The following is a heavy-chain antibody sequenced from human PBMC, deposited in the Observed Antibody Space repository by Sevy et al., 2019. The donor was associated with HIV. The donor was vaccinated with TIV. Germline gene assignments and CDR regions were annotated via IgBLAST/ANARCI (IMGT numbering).Heavy chain of an antibody. V-gene: IGHV4-59*01. Sequence: SETLSLTCTVSGGSISSYYWSWIRQPPGKGLEWIGYIYYSGSTNYNPSLKSRVTISVDTSKNQFSLKLSSVTAADTAVYYCASDQTSLIGYCSGGSCYSGDGWFDPWGQRTLVTVSS. D-gene: IGHD2-15*01. J-gene: IGHJ5*02. CDR2: IYYSGST. CDR3: ASDQTSLIGYCSGGSCYSGDGWFDP. CDR1: GGSISSYY.